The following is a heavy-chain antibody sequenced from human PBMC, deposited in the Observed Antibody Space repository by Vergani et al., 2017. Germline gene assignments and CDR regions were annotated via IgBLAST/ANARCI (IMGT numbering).Heavy chain of an antibody. D-gene: IGHD2-2*02. CDR1: GFTFSSYA. CDR2: ISGSGGST. CDR3: AXDGYCSSTSCYINWFDP. J-gene: IGHJ5*02. V-gene: IGHV3-23*01. Sequence: EVQLLESGGGLVQPGGSLRLSCAASGFTFSSYAMSWVRQAPGKGLEWVSAISGSGGSTYYADSGTGRFTISRDNSKNTLYLQMNSLRAADTAGYYCAXDGYCSSTSCYINWFDPWGEGSLVTVSS.